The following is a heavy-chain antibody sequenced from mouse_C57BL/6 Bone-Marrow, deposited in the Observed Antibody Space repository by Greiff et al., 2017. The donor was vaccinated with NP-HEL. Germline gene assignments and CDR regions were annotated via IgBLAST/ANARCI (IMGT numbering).Heavy chain of an antibody. CDR2: ISYSGST. J-gene: IGHJ2*01. Sequence: EVKLVESGPGLAKPSQTLSLTCSVTGYSITSDYWNWIQKFPGNKLEYMGYISYSGSTYYNPSLKSRISITRDTSKNQYYLQLNSVTTEDTATYYCARVTTVGYFDYWGQGTTLTVSS. CDR3: ARVTTVGYFDY. CDR1: GYSITSDY. V-gene: IGHV3-8*01. D-gene: IGHD1-1*01.